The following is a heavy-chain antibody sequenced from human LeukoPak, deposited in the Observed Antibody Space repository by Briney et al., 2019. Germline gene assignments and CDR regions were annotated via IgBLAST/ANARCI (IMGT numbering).Heavy chain of an antibody. V-gene: IGHV3-53*01. J-gene: IGHJ4*02. Sequence: PGGSLRLSCAASGFTVSSEYMSWVRQAPGKGLEWVSVIYRGASTYYADSVKGRFTISRDNSENTVYLQMNSLRAEDTAVYYCAAMALAEYYFDYWGQGTLVTVSS. D-gene: IGHD6-19*01. CDR1: GFTVSSEY. CDR2: IYRGAST. CDR3: AAMALAEYYFDY.